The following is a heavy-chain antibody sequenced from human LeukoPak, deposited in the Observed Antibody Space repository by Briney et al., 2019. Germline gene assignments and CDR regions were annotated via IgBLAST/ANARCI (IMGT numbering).Heavy chain of an antibody. D-gene: IGHD1-20*01. CDR1: GGSISSSSHF. J-gene: IGHJ4*03. CDR2: IYYTGST. V-gene: IGHV4-39*01. Sequence: SETVSPTCTVSGGSISSSSHFWGWIRQPPGKGLEWIGSIYYTGSTYYNSSLKSRLTISVDTSKNQFSLKLSSVTAADTAVFYCARLDNWNEYYFDYWGHAALVTFSS. CDR3: ARLDNWNEYYFDY.